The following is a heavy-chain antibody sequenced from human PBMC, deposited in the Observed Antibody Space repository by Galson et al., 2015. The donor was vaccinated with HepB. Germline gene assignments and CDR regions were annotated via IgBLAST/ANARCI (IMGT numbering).Heavy chain of an antibody. Sequence: SLRLSCAASGFTFSSYAMHWVRQAPGKGLEWVAVISYDGSNKYYADSVKGRFTISRDNSKNTLYLQMNSLRAEDTAVYYCARGSYDFWSGYLDYWGQGTLVTVSS. CDR3: ARGSYDFWSGYLDY. D-gene: IGHD3-3*01. CDR2: ISYDGSNK. V-gene: IGHV3-30-3*01. J-gene: IGHJ4*02. CDR1: GFTFSSYA.